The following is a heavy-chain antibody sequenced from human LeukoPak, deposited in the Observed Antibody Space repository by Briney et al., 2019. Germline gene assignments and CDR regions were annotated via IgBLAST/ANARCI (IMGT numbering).Heavy chain of an antibody. D-gene: IGHD6-6*01. J-gene: IGHJ5*02. V-gene: IGHV4-34*01. Sequence: LRLSCAASGFTFSDYYMSWIRQAPGKGLEWVGEINHSGSTNYNPSLKSRVTISVDTSKNQFSLKLSSVTAADTAVYYCARATYSSSATNNWFDPWGQGTLVTVSS. CDR2: INHSGST. CDR3: ARATYSSSATNNWFDP. CDR1: GFTFSDYY.